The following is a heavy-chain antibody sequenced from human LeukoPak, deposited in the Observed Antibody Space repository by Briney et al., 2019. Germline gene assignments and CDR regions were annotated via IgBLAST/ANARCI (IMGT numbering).Heavy chain of an antibody. D-gene: IGHD5-12*01. V-gene: IGHV3-23*01. Sequence: GGSLRLSCAASGFTFSSHAMTWVRQAPGKGLQWVSSISISGDSTYYADSVKGRFTISRDNSKNTLYLQMNSLRAEDTAVYYCAKGSYDLFDYWGQGTLVTVSS. CDR2: ISISGDST. CDR1: GFTFSSHA. CDR3: AKGSYDLFDY. J-gene: IGHJ4*02.